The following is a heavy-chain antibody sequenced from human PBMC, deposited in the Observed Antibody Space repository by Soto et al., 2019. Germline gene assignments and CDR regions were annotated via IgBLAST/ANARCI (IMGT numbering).Heavy chain of an antibody. CDR3: ATLGIAAAHQPA. CDR1: GFTFSSYA. D-gene: IGHD6-13*01. V-gene: IGHV3-23*01. Sequence: GGSLRLSCAASGFTFSSYAMSWVRQAPGKGLEWVSAISGSGGSTYYPDSVKGRFTMSSDNSKNTLYLQMNSLRAEDTAVYYCATLGIAAAHQPAGGQGTLVTVSS. J-gene: IGHJ4*02. CDR2: ISGSGGST.